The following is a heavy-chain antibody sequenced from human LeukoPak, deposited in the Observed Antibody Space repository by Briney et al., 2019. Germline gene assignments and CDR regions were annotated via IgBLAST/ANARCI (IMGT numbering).Heavy chain of an antibody. CDR1: GGSFSGYY. Sequence: SETLSLTCAVYGGSFSGYYWSWIRQPPGKGLEWIGEINHSGSTNYKPSLKSRVTISVDTSKNQFSLKLSSVTAADTAVYYCARRSYSKPVDYWGQGTLVTVSS. D-gene: IGHD1-26*01. CDR3: ARRSYSKPVDY. CDR2: INHSGST. J-gene: IGHJ4*02. V-gene: IGHV4-34*01.